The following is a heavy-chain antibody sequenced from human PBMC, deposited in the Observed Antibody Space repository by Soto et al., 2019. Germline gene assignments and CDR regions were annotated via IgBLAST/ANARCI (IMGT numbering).Heavy chain of an antibody. CDR2: INPKSGGT. V-gene: IGHV1-2*04. J-gene: IGHJ6*02. Sequence: ASVKVSCKASGYSFTDYHIHWVRQAPGQGLEWLGRINPKSGGTSTPQEFQGWVTMTTDTSISTASMELTRLTSDETAIYYCARGDSTDCSNGVCSFFSXHDMDVWGQGTTVTVSS. D-gene: IGHD2-8*01. CDR1: GYSFTDYH. CDR3: ARGDSTDCSNGVCSFFSXHDMDV.